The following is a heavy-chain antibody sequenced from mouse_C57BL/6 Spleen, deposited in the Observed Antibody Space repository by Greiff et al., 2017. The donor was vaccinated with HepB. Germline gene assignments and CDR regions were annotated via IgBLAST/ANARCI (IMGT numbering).Heavy chain of an antibody. Sequence: EVKLEESGGGLVQPGGSMKLSCVASGFTFSNYWMNWVRQSPEKGLEWVAQIRLKSDNYATHYAESVKGRFTISRDDSKSSVYLQMNNLRAEDTGIYYCPSNYNYAMDYWGQGTSVTVSS. CDR1: GFTFSNYW. V-gene: IGHV6-3*01. D-gene: IGHD2-5*01. J-gene: IGHJ4*01. CDR3: PSNYNYAMDY. CDR2: IRLKSDNYAT.